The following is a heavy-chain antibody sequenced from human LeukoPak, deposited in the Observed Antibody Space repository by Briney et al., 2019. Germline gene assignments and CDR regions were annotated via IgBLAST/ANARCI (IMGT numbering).Heavy chain of an antibody. CDR1: GFTFSSYS. CDR2: ISSSSSYI. CDR3: ASWHKWAEDSHGRMYYYYGMDV. Sequence: PGGSLRLSCAASGFTFSSYSMNWVRQAPGKGLEWVSSISSSSSYIYYADSVKGRFTISRDNAKNSLYLQMNSLRAEDTAVYYCASWHKWAEDSHGRMYYYYGMDVWGQGTTVTVSS. V-gene: IGHV3-21*01. D-gene: IGHD2-15*01. J-gene: IGHJ6*02.